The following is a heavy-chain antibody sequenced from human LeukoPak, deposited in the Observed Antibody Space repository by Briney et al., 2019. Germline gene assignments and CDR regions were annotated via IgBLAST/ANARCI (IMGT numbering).Heavy chain of an antibody. CDR3: AKDGIQYNHGIDY. V-gene: IGHV3-33*06. CDR2: IWYDGSNK. Sequence: PGGSVRLSCAASGFTFSSYGMHWVRQAPGKGLEWVAVIWYDGSNKYYADSVKGRFTISRDNSKNTLYLQMNSLRADDTAVYYCAKDGIQYNHGIDYWGQGTLVTVSS. D-gene: IGHD1-14*01. J-gene: IGHJ4*02. CDR1: GFTFSSYG.